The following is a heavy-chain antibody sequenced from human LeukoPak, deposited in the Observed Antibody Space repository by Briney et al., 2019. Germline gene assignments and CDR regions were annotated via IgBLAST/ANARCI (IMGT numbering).Heavy chain of an antibody. D-gene: IGHD2-2*01. CDR1: GFTFDDYA. CDR3: ARTPSYQLLPYYFDY. V-gene: IGHV3-9*01. CDR2: ISWNSGSI. J-gene: IGHJ4*02. Sequence: GGSLRLSCAASGFTFDDYAMHWVRQAPGKGLEWVSGISWNSGSIGYADSVKGRFTISKDNAKNSLYLQMNSLRAEDTAEYYCARTPSYQLLPYYFDYWGQGTLVTVSS.